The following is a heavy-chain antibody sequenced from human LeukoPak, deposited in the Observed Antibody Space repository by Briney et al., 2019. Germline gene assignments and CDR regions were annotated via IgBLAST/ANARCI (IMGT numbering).Heavy chain of an antibody. Sequence: HTGGSLRLSCAASGFTFSNYWMIWVRQAQGQGLEWVADIKYDSSDKFYVDSVKGRFTISRDNAQSSVYLQMNSLRAEDTAVYYCARLMTEAGTYSYYFDNWGQGTLVTVSS. J-gene: IGHJ4*02. CDR2: IKYDSSDK. V-gene: IGHV3-7*01. D-gene: IGHD6-19*01. CDR3: ARLMTEAGTYSYYFDN. CDR1: GFTFSNYW.